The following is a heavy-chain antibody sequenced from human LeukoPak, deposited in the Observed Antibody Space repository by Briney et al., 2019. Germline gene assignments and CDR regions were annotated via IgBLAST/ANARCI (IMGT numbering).Heavy chain of an antibody. D-gene: IGHD4-17*01. CDR3: ARSDYGDPFDY. CDR2: ISGSSSYI. V-gene: IGHV3-21*01. J-gene: IGHJ4*02. CDR1: GFTFSSYS. Sequence: KSGGSLRLSCAASGFTFSSYSMTWVRQAPGKGLEWVSSISGSSSYIYYADSVKGRFTISRDNAKNSLYLQMNSLRAEDTAVYYCARSDYGDPFDYWGQGTLVTVSS.